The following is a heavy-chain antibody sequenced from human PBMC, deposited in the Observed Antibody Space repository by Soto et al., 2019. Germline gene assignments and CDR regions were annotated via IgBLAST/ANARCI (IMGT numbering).Heavy chain of an antibody. D-gene: IGHD3-22*01. V-gene: IGHV4-39*01. Sequence: PSETLSLTCTVSGGSISSSSYYWAWIRQPPGKGLEWIGSIYYSGSTYYNPSLKSRVTISVDTSKNQFSLKLSSVTVADTAVYYCARGSYYDSSGYYGPWGQGTLVTVS. J-gene: IGHJ5*02. CDR2: IYYSGST. CDR3: ARGSYYDSSGYYGP. CDR1: GGSISSSSYY.